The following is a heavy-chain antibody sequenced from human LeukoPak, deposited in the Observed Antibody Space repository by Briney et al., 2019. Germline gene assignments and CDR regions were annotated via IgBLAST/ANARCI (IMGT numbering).Heavy chain of an antibody. V-gene: IGHV4-39*01. J-gene: IGHJ4*02. CDR1: NGFDSYY. CDR2: IYYSGST. Sequence: SETLSLTCAVYNGFDSYYMTIVRQPPGKGLEWIGSIYYSGSTYYNPSLKSRVTISVDTSKNQFSLKLSSVTAADTAVYYCARLNRLRDFDYWGQGTLVTVSS. D-gene: IGHD1-14*01. CDR3: ARLNRLRDFDY.